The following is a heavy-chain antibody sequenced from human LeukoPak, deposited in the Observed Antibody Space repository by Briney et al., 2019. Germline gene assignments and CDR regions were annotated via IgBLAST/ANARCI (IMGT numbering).Heavy chain of an antibody. CDR3: ARDRTDYGAFDI. J-gene: IGHJ3*02. CDR2: ISHTSSYT. V-gene: IGHV3-21*05. D-gene: IGHD4-17*01. Sequence: PGGSLRLSCAASGFIFSSNVMYWVRQAPGKGLEWVSYISHTSSYTNYADSVKGRFTISRDNAKNSLYLQMNSLRAEDTALYYCARDRTDYGAFDIWGQGTMVTVSS. CDR1: GFIFSSNV.